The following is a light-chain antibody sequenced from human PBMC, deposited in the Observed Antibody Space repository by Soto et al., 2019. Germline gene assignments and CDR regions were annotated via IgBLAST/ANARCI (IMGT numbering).Light chain of an antibody. Sequence: QSVLTQPASVSGSPGQSITISCTGTSSDVGGYNYVSWYQQYPGKAPKLMIYDVTNRPSGVSNRFPGSKSGNTASLTISGLQAEDEADYYCSSYTTNSTPVFGTGTKLTVL. J-gene: IGLJ1*01. CDR2: DVT. CDR1: SSDVGGYNY. CDR3: SSYTTNSTPV. V-gene: IGLV2-14*01.